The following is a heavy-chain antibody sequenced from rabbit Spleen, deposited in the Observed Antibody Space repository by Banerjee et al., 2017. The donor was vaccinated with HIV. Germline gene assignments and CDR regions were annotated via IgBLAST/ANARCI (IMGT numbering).Heavy chain of an antibody. CDR1: GFDFSKYG. CDR2: IDPVFGIT. CDR3: VREAGYAGYGDGNL. V-gene: IGHV1S47*01. D-gene: IGHD7-1*01. Sequence: QEQLVETGGGLVQPGGSLTLFCKASGFDFSKYGMSWVRQAPGKGLEWIGYIDPVFGITNYANWVNGRFTISSHNAQNTLYLQLNSLTAADTATYFCVREAGYAGYGDGNLWGQGTLVTVS. J-gene: IGHJ4*01.